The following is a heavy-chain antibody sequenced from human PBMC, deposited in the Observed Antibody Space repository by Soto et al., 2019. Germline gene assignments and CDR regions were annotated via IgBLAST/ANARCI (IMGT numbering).Heavy chain of an antibody. D-gene: IGHD3-16*01. CDR3: ARIMNRARTN. CDR1: GFSLSTNH. J-gene: IGHJ4*02. V-gene: IGHV3-53*01. Sequence: LRLPCAASGFSLSTNHINWGGQDAGTGLEGASLIYSGGTTDYADSVKGRFVISRDSSTTRLYLQMKSLRAGDTVVYYCARIMNRARTNWGQGTLVTVSS. CDR2: IYSGGTT.